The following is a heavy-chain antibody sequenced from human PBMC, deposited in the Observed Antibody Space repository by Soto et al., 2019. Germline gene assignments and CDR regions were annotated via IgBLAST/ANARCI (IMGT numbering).Heavy chain of an antibody. CDR2: ISAYNGNT. D-gene: IGHD5-12*01. CDR1: GYTFTSYG. J-gene: IGHJ6*03. V-gene: IGHV1-18*01. CDR3: ARVDLGGYGNYYMDV. Sequence: ASVKVSCKASGYTFTSYGISWVRQAPGQGLEWMGWISAYNGNTNYAQKLQGRVTMTTDTSTSTAYMELRSLRSDDTAVYYCARVDLGGYGNYYMDVWGKGTTVTVSS.